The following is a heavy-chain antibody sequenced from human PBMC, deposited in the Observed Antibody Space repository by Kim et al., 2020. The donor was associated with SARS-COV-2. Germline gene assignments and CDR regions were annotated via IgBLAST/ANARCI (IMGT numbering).Heavy chain of an antibody. CDR1: GFTFSDYY. Sequence: GGSLRLSCAASGFTFSDYYMSWIRQAPGKGLEWVSYISSSSSYTNYADSVKGRFTISRDNAKNSLYLQMNSLRAEDTAVYYCAREEGAYYYDSSGYYADYWGQGTLVTVSS. D-gene: IGHD3-22*01. CDR2: ISSSSSYT. CDR3: AREEGAYYYDSSGYYADY. J-gene: IGHJ4*02. V-gene: IGHV3-11*05.